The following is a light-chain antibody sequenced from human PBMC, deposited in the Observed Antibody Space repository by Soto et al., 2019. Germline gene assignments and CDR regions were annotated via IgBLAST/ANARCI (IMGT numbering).Light chain of an antibody. CDR1: QSVSSN. CDR2: GAS. V-gene: IGKV3-15*01. Sequence: EILMTQSPATLSVSPGERATLSCRASQSVSSNLAWYQQKPGKAPRLLIYGASTRATGIPARFSGSGSGTEFTLTISSLRPDDFATYYCQQYNSYQWTFGQGTKVDIK. CDR3: QQYNSYQWT. J-gene: IGKJ1*01.